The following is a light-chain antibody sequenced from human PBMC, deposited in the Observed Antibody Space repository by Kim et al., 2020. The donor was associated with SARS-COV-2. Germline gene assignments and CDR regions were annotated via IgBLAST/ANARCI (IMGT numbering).Light chain of an antibody. CDR1: SGHSSYA. CDR3: QTWGTGMV. J-gene: IGLJ3*02. CDR2: LNSDGSH. V-gene: IGLV4-69*01. Sequence: GASVKLTCTLSSGHSSYAIAWHQQQPEKGPRYLMKLNSDGSHSKGDGIPDRFSGSSSGAERYLTISSLQSEDVADYYCQTWGTGMVFGGGTKLTVL.